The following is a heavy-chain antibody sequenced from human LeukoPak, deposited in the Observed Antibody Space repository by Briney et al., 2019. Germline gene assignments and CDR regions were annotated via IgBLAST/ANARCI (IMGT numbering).Heavy chain of an antibody. Sequence: SETLSLTCTASGGSITSGDYSWSWIRQPPGQGLEWIGYIYHSGSTYYNPSLKSRVTISVDRSKNQFSLTLSSVTAADTAVYYCARGRTDYGDYVFDYRCQGTMVPVYS. CDR1: GGSITSGDYS. V-gene: IGHV4-30-2*01. J-gene: IGHJ4*02. CDR3: ARGRTDYGDYVFDY. D-gene: IGHD4-17*01. CDR2: IYHSGST.